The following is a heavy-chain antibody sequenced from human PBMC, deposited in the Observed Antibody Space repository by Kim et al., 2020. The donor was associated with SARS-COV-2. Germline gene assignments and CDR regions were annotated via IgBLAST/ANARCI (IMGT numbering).Heavy chain of an antibody. CDR1: GFTFSSYW. V-gene: IGHV3-74*01. J-gene: IGHJ4*02. CDR2: INSDGSST. D-gene: IGHD3-22*01. Sequence: GGSLRLSCAASGFTFSSYWMHWVRQAPGKGLVWVSRINSDGSSTSYADSVKGRFTISRDNAKNTLYLQMNSLRAEDTAVYYCAREGVGTMIVVGTPDYWGQGTLVTVSS. CDR3: AREGVGTMIVVGTPDY.